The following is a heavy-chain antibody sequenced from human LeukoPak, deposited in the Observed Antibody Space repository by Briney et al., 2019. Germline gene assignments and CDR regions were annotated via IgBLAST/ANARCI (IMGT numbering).Heavy chain of an antibody. J-gene: IGHJ4*02. V-gene: IGHV1-46*01. CDR3: AREPGPMTTVTDIDY. CDR2: INPSGGST. CDR1: GYTFTSYY. Sequence: ASVKVSCKASGYTFTSYYMHWVRQAPGQGLEWMGIINPSGGSTSYAQKFQGRVTMTRDMSTSTVYMELSSLRSEDTAVYYCAREPGPMTTVTDIDYWGQGTLVTVSS. D-gene: IGHD4-17*01.